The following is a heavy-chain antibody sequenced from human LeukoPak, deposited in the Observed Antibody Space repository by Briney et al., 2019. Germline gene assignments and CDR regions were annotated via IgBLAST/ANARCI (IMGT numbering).Heavy chain of an antibody. CDR1: GFTFSSYA. D-gene: IGHD6-13*01. V-gene: IGHV3-23*01. J-gene: IGHJ6*02. Sequence: GGSLRLSCAASGFTFSSYAMSWVRQAPGKGLEWVSAISGSGGSTYYADSVKGRFTISRDNSKNTLYLQMNSLRAEDTAVYYCATSPRETAAGTLNYYYGMDVWGQGTTVTVSS. CDR3: ATSPRETAAGTLNYYYGMDV. CDR2: ISGSGGST.